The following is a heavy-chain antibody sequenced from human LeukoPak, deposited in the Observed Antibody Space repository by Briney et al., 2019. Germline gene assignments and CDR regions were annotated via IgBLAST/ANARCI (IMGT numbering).Heavy chain of an antibody. CDR1: GFTFDDYA. Sequence: GRSLRLSCAASGFTFDDYAMHWVRQAPGKGLEWVSGISWNSGSIGYADSVKGRFTISRDNAKNSLYLQMNSLRAEDTALYYCAKPLGYCSGGSCYGPDAFDIWGQGTMVTVSS. V-gene: IGHV3-9*01. D-gene: IGHD2-15*01. J-gene: IGHJ3*02. CDR3: AKPLGYCSGGSCYGPDAFDI. CDR2: ISWNSGSI.